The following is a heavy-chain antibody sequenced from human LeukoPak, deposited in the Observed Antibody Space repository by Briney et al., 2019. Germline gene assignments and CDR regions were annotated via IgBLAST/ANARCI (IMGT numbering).Heavy chain of an antibody. CDR3: ATWGQTPGGAFDI. D-gene: IGHD3-10*01. CDR1: GYTLTELS. V-gene: IGHV1-24*01. CDR2: FDPEDGEA. J-gene: IGHJ3*02. Sequence: ASVKVSCKVSGYTLTELSMHWVRQAPGKGLEWMGGFDPEDGEAIYAQKFQGRVTMTEDTSTDTAYMELSSLRSEDTAVYYCATWGQTPGGAFDIWGQGTMVTVSS.